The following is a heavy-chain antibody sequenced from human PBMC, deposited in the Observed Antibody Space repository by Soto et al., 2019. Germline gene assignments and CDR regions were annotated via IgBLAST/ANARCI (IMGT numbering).Heavy chain of an antibody. D-gene: IGHD3-16*02. J-gene: IGHJ4*02. CDR1: GYTFTGYY. CDR2: INPNSGGT. CDR3: ARGPLLQYDWRSYPIDY. Sequence: GASVKVSCKASGYTFTGYYMHWVRQAPGQGLEWMGWINPNSGGTNYAQKFQGWVTMTRDTSISTAYMELSRLRSDDTAVYYCARGPLLQYDWRSYPIDYWGQGTLVTVSS. V-gene: IGHV1-2*04.